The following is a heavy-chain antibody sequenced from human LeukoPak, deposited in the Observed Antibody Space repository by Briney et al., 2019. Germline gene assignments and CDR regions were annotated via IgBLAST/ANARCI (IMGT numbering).Heavy chain of an antibody. J-gene: IGHJ4*02. CDR3: ARLVNSGYPN. CDR2: ISSSSSYI. V-gene: IGHV3-21*01. D-gene: IGHD3-22*01. Sequence: PGGSLRLSCAASGFTFSSYSMNWVRQAPGKGLEWVSSISSSSSYIYYADSVKGRFTVSRDNAKNSLYLQMNSLRAEDTAVYYCARLVNSGYPNWGQGTLVTVSS. CDR1: GFTFSSYS.